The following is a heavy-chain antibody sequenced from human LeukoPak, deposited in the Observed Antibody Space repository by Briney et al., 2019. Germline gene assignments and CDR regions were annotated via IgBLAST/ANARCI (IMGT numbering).Heavy chain of an antibody. V-gene: IGHV4-61*02. D-gene: IGHD5-18*01. CDR1: GGSISSGSYY. J-gene: IGHJ4*02. CDR3: ARASETAMVTL. CDR2: IYTSGST. Sequence: PSETLSLTCTVSGGSISSGSYYWSWIRQPAGKGLEWIGRIYTSGSTNYNPSLKSRVTISVDTSKNQFSLKLSSVTAADTAVYYCARASETAMVTLWGQGTLVTVSS.